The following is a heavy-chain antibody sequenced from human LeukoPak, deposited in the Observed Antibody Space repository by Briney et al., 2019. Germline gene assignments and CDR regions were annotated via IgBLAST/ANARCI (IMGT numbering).Heavy chain of an antibody. CDR3: AKGAATDRLIPPID. CDR1: GYTFTMYG. J-gene: IGHJ4*02. D-gene: IGHD6-25*01. CDR2: ISPYNGKS. Sequence: EASVKVSCKASGYTFTMYGITWVRQAPGQGLEWVGWISPYNGKSNYAQKLQDRATMTTDISTSTAYLELRSLKSDDTAVYYCAKGAATDRLIPPIDWGQGTLVIVSS. V-gene: IGHV1-18*01.